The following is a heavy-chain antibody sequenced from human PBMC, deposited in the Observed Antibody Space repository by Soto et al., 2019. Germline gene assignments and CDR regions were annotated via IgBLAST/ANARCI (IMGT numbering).Heavy chain of an antibody. CDR1: GFTFNDYA. D-gene: IGHD1-7*01. CDR2: INWNSGNI. J-gene: IGHJ6*03. CDR3: AKDIWNYGSMDV. V-gene: IGHV3-9*01. Sequence: EVQLVESGGGLVQPGRSLRLFCAASGFTFNDYAMHWVRQAPGKGLEWVSGINWNSGNIGYADSIKGRFTISRDNAKNSLYLQMNSLRTEDTALYYCAKDIWNYGSMDVWGNGTTVSVSS.